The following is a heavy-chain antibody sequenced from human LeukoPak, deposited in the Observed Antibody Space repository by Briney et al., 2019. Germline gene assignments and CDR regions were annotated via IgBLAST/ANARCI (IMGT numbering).Heavy chain of an antibody. D-gene: IGHD6-19*01. Sequence: GGSLRLSXAASGFTFSKYWMLWVRQAPGKGMESVSRINTDGTVTTYADSVKGRFTVSRDNADNTMFLQMNSVRDEDTAVYYCATKQWLAPPPDSWGQGTPVTVSS. V-gene: IGHV3-74*01. CDR1: GFTFSKYW. CDR2: INTDGTVT. CDR3: ATKQWLAPPPDS. J-gene: IGHJ4*02.